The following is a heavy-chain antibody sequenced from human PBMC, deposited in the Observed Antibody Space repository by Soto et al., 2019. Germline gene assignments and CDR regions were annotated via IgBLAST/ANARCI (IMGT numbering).Heavy chain of an antibody. D-gene: IGHD6-13*01. CDR2: IYYSGST. CDR1: GGSISSYY. CDR3: AMMDFEGSSWFDY. V-gene: IGHV4-59*08. J-gene: IGHJ4*02. Sequence: PSETLSLTCTVSGGSISSYYWSWIRQPPGKGLEWIGYIYYSGSTNYNPSLKSRVTISVDTSKNQFSLKLSSVTAADTAVYYCAMMDFEGSSWFDYWGQGTLVTVS.